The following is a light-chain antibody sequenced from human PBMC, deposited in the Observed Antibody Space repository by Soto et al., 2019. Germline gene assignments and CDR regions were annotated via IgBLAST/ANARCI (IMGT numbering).Light chain of an antibody. J-gene: IGLJ3*02. Sequence: QSVLTQPASVSGSPGQSITISCTGTSSDVGGYNFVSWFQQHPGKAPKLMIYEVTKRPSGVSNRFSGSKSGNTASLTISGLQAEDEADYYCCSYAGSSTSVFGGGTKLTVL. CDR3: CSYAGSSTSV. CDR2: EVT. V-gene: IGLV2-23*02. CDR1: SSDVGGYNF.